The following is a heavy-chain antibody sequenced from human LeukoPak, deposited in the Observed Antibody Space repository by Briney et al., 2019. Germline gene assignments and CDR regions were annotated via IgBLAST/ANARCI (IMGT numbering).Heavy chain of an antibody. J-gene: IGHJ4*02. D-gene: IGHD2-8*01. V-gene: IGHV3-7*04. CDR1: GFSFSTYW. CDR3: ARGVYYFDY. CDR2: MKQDGSEI. Sequence: GGSLRLSCAAYGFSFSTYWMTWVRQAPGKGLEWVACMKQDGSEIYYVDSVKGRFTISRDNAQSSLYLQMNSLRAEDTAVYYCARGVYYFDYWGQGTLVTVSS.